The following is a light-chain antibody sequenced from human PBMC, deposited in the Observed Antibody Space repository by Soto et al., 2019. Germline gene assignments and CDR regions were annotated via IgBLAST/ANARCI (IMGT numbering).Light chain of an antibody. CDR1: SSDVGGYNY. V-gene: IGLV2-11*01. CDR2: DVS. Sequence: QSALTQPRSVSGSPGQSVTISCTGTSSDVGGYNYVSWYRQHPGKAPRLMIYDVSTRPLGVPDRFSGSKSGNTASLTISGRQDEDEADYYCCSYAGTNNVLFGGGTKLTVL. CDR3: CSYAGTNNVL. J-gene: IGLJ2*01.